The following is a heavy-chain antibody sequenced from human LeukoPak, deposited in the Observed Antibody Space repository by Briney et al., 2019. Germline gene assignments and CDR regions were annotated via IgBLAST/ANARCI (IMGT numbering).Heavy chain of an antibody. CDR2: MNPNSGNT. CDR1: GYTFTSYD. CDR3: ATSHSWDLLHDY. D-gene: IGHD1-26*01. Sequence: ASVKVSCKASGYTFTSYDINWVRQATGQGLEWMGWMNPNSGNTGYAQKFQGRVTMTRNTSISTAYMELSSLRSEDTAVYYCATSHSWDLLHDYWGQGTLVTVSS. V-gene: IGHV1-8*01. J-gene: IGHJ4*02.